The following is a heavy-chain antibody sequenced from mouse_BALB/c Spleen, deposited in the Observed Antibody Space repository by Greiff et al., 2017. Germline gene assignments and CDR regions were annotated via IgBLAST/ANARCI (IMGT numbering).Heavy chain of an antibody. V-gene: IGHV3-2*02. CDR3: ARGVSNWEWFAY. Sequence: EVKLMESGPGLVKPSQSLSLTCTVTGYSITSDYAWNWIRQFPGNKLEWMGYISYSGSTSYNPSLKSRISITRDTSKNQFFLQLNSVTTEDTATYYCARGVSNWEWFAYWGQGTLVPVSA. CDR2: ISYSGST. CDR1: GYSITSDYA. J-gene: IGHJ3*01. D-gene: IGHD4-1*01.